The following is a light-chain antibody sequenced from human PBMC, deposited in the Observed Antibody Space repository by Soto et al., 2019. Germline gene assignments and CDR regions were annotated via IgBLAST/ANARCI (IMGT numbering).Light chain of an antibody. CDR1: SSDVGAYYS. Sequence: QSALTQPASVSGSPGQSITISCTRTSSDVGAYYSVSWYQHHPGKAPKLIIYGVTNRPSGVSNRFSGSKSGNTASLTISGLQAEDEADYHCSSYTSGSSHYVFGTGTKLTV. CDR2: GVT. J-gene: IGLJ1*01. CDR3: SSYTSGSSHYV. V-gene: IGLV2-14*01.